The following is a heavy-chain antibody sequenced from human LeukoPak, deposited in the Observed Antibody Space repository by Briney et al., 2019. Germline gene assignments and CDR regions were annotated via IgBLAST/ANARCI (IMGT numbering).Heavy chain of an antibody. CDR3: ARPDIAAAGFSDY. D-gene: IGHD6-13*01. Sequence: GESLKISCKGSGYIFDNSWIGWVRQMPGKGLEWMGIIYPGDSDTRYSPSFQGQVTISADKSISTAYLQWSSLKASDTAMYYCARPDIAAAGFSDYWGQGTLVTVSA. CDR2: IYPGDSDT. J-gene: IGHJ4*02. V-gene: IGHV5-51*01. CDR1: GYIFDNSW.